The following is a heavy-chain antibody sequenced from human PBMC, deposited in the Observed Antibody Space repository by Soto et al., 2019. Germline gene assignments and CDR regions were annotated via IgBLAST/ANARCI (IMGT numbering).Heavy chain of an antibody. D-gene: IGHD2-2*01. CDR2: IYYSGST. V-gene: IGHV4-61*01. CDR3: ARDLVLRMGYCSSTSCYPYYYYGMDV. CDR1: GGSVSSGSYY. J-gene: IGHJ6*02. Sequence: KTSETLSLTCTVSGGSVSSGSYYWSWIRQPPGKGLEWIGYIYYSGSTNYNPSLKSRVTISVDTSKNQFSLKLSSVTAADTAVYYCARDLVLRMGYCSSTSCYPYYYYGMDVWGQGTTVTVSS.